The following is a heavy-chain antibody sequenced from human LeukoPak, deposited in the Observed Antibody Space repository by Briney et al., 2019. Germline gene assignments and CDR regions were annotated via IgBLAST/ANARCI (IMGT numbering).Heavy chain of an antibody. J-gene: IGHJ4*02. CDR3: AKGKNTGSYLSHVDY. D-gene: IGHD3-10*01. V-gene: IGHV3-43*01. CDR1: GFTFDDYT. CDR2: ITWDGGST. Sequence: GGSLRLSCAASGFTFDDYTMHRVRQAPGKGLEWVSLITWDGGSTYYADSVKGRFTISRDNSKNSLYLQMNSLRTEDTALYYCAKGKNTGSYLSHVDYWGQGTLVTVSS.